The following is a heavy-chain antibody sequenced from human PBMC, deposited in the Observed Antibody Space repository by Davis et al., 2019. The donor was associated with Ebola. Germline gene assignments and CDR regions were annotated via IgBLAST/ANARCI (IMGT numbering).Heavy chain of an antibody. D-gene: IGHD3-22*01. CDR3: ARDRNYYDMLYFDY. Sequence: SVKVSCKASGGTFSSYAISWVRQAPGQGLEWMGGIIPIFGTANYAQKFQGRVTITADESTSTAYMELSSLRSEDTAAYYCARDRNYYDMLYFDYWGQGTLVTVSS. J-gene: IGHJ4*02. CDR2: IIPIFGTA. CDR1: GGTFSSYA. V-gene: IGHV1-69*13.